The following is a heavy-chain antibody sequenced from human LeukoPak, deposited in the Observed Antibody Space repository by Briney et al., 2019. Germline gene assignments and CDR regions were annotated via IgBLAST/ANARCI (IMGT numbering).Heavy chain of an antibody. J-gene: IGHJ4*02. CDR1: GDSISSGDYY. CDR3: ARDYGDFPAYYFDY. V-gene: IGHV4-61*02. D-gene: IGHD4-17*01. Sequence: SETLSLTCTVSGDSISSGDYYWSWIRQPAGKGLEWVGRISSSGSTNYNPSLKSRVTISVDTSKNQFSLKLSSVTAADTAVYFCARDYGDFPAYYFDYWGQGTLVTVSS. CDR2: ISSSGST.